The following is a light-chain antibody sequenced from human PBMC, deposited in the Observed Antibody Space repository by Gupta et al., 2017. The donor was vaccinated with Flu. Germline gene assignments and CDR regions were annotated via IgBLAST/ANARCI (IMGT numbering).Light chain of an antibody. CDR2: AAS. CDR1: QGIGGY. J-gene: IGKJ3*01. Sequence: DIQFTQSPSFLSASIGDRVTITCRASQGIGGYLAWYQQKPGQAPKLLIYAASTWQSGVPARFSGSGSGTEFTLTISSLQPEDYAVYYCQQLHRWLFTFGPGTKV. V-gene: IGKV1-9*01. CDR3: QQLHRWLFT.